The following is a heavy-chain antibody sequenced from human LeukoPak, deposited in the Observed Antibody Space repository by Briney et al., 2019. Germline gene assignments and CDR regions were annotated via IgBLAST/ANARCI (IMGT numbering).Heavy chain of an antibody. J-gene: IGHJ3*02. CDR3: ARAHPEAYYYDSSGYLFSDAFDI. V-gene: IGHV1-2*02. CDR2: INPNSGGT. D-gene: IGHD3-22*01. Sequence: ASVKVSCKASGYTFTGYYMHWVRQAPGQGLEWMGWINPNSGGTNYAQKFQGRVTMTRDTSISTAYMELSRLRSDDTAVYYCARAHPEAYYYDSSGYLFSDAFDIWGQGTMVTVSS. CDR1: GYTFTGYY.